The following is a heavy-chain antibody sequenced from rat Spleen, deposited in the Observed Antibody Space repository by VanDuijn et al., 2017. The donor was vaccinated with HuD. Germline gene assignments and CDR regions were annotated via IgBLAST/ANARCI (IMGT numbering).Heavy chain of an antibody. CDR1: GYSITSSYR. CDR2: INSAGST. CDR3: ARARYSGGRLDY. J-gene: IGHJ2*01. D-gene: IGHD1-1*01. Sequence: EVQLQESGPGLVKPSQSLSLTCSVTGYSITSSYRWNWIRKFPGNKLEWMGYINSAGSTIYNPSLRSRISITRDTSKNQFFLQVNSVTTEDTATYYCARARYSGGRLDYWGQGVMVTVSS. V-gene: IGHV3-3*01.